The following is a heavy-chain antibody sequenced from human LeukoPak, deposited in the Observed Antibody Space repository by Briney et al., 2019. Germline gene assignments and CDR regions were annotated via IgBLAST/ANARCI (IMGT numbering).Heavy chain of an antibody. CDR1: GFTFSSYS. CDR2: ISSSSSYI. CDR3: ARADGSFTTPFDY. Sequence: GGSLRLSCAASGFTFSSYSMNWVRQAPGKGLQWVSSISSSSSYIYYADSVKGRFTISRDNAKNSLYLQMNSLRAEDPAVYYCARADGSFTTPFDYWGQGTLVTVSS. V-gene: IGHV3-21*01. D-gene: IGHD6-13*01. J-gene: IGHJ4*02.